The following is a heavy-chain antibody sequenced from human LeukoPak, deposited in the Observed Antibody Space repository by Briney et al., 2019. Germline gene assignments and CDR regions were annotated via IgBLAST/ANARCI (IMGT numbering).Heavy chain of an antibody. J-gene: IGHJ4*02. CDR2: ISSSSSYK. V-gene: IGHV3-21*01. Sequence: SGGSLRLSCVASGFTFSSYSMNWVRQAPGKGLEWISCISSSSSYKYYADSVKGRFTISRDNAKNSVYLQMNSLRAEDTAVYYCTRAVAAADFSPGYWGQGALVTVSS. D-gene: IGHD3/OR15-3a*01. CDR3: TRAVAAADFSPGY. CDR1: GFTFSSYS.